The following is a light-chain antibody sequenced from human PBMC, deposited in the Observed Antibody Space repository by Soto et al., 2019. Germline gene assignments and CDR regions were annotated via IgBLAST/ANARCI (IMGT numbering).Light chain of an antibody. CDR3: QQSYSNPIT. CDR1: QSISSY. CDR2: HAS. J-gene: IGKJ5*01. V-gene: IGKV1-39*01. Sequence: DIQMTQSPSSLSASVGDRVTITCRASQSISSYLNWYQQKPGKAPKVLIYHASNLQSGVPSRFSGSGSGTDFTLTISSLQPEDFATYYCQQSYSNPITFGQGTRLEIK.